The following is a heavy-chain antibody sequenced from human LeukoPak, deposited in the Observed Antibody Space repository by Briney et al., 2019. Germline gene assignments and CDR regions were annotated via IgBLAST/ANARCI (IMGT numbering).Heavy chain of an antibody. Sequence: SVKVSCKASGGTFYSYAINWVRQAPGHGLEWMGGSVPMFGTINFAPKFQGRVTITADESTSTAYMELTSLKSEDTAVYYCARGTTVTTAVLVPNDAFDIWGQGTMVTVSS. CDR2: SVPMFGTI. V-gene: IGHV1-69*13. CDR1: GGTFYSYA. J-gene: IGHJ3*02. CDR3: ARGTTVTTAVLVPNDAFDI. D-gene: IGHD4-17*01.